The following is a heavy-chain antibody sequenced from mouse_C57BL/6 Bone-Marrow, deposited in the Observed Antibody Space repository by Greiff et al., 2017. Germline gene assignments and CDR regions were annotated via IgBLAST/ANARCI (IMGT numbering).Heavy chain of an antibody. V-gene: IGHV1-85*01. CDR2: IYPRDGST. D-gene: IGHD1-1*01. Sequence: QVQLQQSGPELVKPGASVTLSCKASGYTFTSYDINWVQQRPGQGLEWIGWIYPRDGSTKYNEKFKGKATLPVDTSSSTAYMELNSLTSEDSAVYFCARVEFDGSSGDWYFDVWGTGTTVTVSS. J-gene: IGHJ1*03. CDR1: GYTFTSYD. CDR3: ARVEFDGSSGDWYFDV.